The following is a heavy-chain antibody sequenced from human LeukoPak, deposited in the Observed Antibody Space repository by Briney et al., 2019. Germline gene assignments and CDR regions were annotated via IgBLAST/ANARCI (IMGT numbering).Heavy chain of an antibody. CDR1: GFAFSSYG. CDR3: ARGFPYYYDISGYYQDY. J-gene: IGHJ4*02. V-gene: IGHV3-30*02. CDR2: IRYDGMNK. Sequence: GGSLRLSCAASGFAFSSYGMHWVRQAPGKGLEWVAFIRYDGMNKNYADSVKGRFTISRDKSKNTLYLQMNSLRAEDTALYYCARGFPYYYDISGYYQDYWGQGTLVTVSS. D-gene: IGHD3-22*01.